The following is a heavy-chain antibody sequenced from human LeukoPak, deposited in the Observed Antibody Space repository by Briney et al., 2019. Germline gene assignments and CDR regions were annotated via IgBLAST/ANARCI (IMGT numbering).Heavy chain of an antibody. CDR2: IFNSGRT. J-gene: IGHJ4*02. CDR1: SGSINSLY. CDR3: ASRPAGTTWYGIFAY. D-gene: IGHD1-14*01. Sequence: PSVTLSFTCSVSSGSINSLYWIWLRQPPGLRREGIGYIFNSGRTNYNTSLGSRVTMSEDTSRDQFLLRLRSLTGADRAIYSCASRPAGTTWYGIFAYWSQGTLVTLSS. V-gene: IGHV4-59*11.